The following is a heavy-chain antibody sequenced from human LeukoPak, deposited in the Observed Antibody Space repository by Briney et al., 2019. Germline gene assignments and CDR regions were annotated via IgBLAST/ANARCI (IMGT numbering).Heavy chain of an antibody. D-gene: IGHD3-16*01. CDR3: ARGLGAKG. CDR1: GYTFTGYF. V-gene: IGHV1-2*02. CDR2: INPNSGGT. Sequence: ASVKVSCKASGYTFTGYFLHWVRRAPGQGFEWMGWINPNSGGTNYAQKFQGRVTMTRDTSISTAYMELSRLRSDDTAVYYCARGLGAKGWGQGTLVTVSS. J-gene: IGHJ4*02.